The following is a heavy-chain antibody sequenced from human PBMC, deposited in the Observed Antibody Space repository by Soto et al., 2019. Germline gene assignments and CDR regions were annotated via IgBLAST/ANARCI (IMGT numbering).Heavy chain of an antibody. J-gene: IGHJ4*02. CDR3: ARDSNGGNSD. CDR1: GFTFSSYS. D-gene: IGHD2-21*02. V-gene: IGHV3-21*01. Sequence: EVQLVESGGGLVKPGGSLRLSRAASGFTFSSYSMNWVRQAPGKGLEWVSSISSSSSYIYYADSVKGRFTISRDNAKNSLYLQMNSLRAEDTAVYYCARDSNGGNSDWGQGTLVTVSS. CDR2: ISSSSSYI.